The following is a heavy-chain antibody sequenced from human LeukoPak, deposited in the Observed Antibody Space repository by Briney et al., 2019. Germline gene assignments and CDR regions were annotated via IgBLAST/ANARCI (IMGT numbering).Heavy chain of an antibody. CDR3: ARDRNGDGATYFSY. J-gene: IGHJ4*02. CDR1: GGSINTYY. CDR2: IYSGGST. V-gene: IGHV4-4*07. D-gene: IGHD4/OR15-4a*01. Sequence: SETLSLTCTVSGGSINTYYWSSVRQPAGKGLEWIGRIYSGGSTHYNPSLNSRVTMSVDSSKNQFSLKLSSVTAADTAVYYCARDRNGDGATYFSYWGQGTLVTVSS.